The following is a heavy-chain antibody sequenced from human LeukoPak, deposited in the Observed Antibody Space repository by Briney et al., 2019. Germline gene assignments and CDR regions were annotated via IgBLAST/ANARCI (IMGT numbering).Heavy chain of an antibody. D-gene: IGHD4-23*01. V-gene: IGHV3-30*03. CDR3: ARDDGGNFNDAFDI. CDR1: RFTFSSYG. Sequence: PGGSLRLSCGASRFTFSSYGMHWVRQAPGKGLEWVAVISYDGSNKYYTDSVKGRFTISRDNSKNTLYLQMNSLRAEDTAVYYCARDDGGNFNDAFDIWGQGTMVTVSP. J-gene: IGHJ3*02. CDR2: ISYDGSNK.